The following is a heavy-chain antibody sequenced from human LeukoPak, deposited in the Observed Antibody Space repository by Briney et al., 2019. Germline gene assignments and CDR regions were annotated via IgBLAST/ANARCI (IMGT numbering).Heavy chain of an antibody. CDR3: ARAYSGYSIDF. J-gene: IGHJ4*02. CDR2: IYPSGGGS. V-gene: IGHV1-46*01. Sequence: ASVKVSCKASGYTLTGDYMHWVRQAPGHGLVWMGIIYPSGGGSSYAQKFQGRVTMTRDTSTSTVYMELSSLTSGDTALYYCARAYSGYSIDFWGQGTLVTVSS. CDR1: GYTLTGDY. D-gene: IGHD3-22*01.